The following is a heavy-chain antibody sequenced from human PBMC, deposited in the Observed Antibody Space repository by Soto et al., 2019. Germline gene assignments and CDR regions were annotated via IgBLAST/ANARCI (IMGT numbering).Heavy chain of an antibody. CDR3: AKDRSSWARLYYFDY. CDR1: GFTFSSYA. Sequence: EVQLLESGGGLVQPGGSLRLSCAASGFTFSSYAMSWVRQAPGKGLEWVSAISGSGGSTYYADSVKGRFTISRHNSKNALYLKMNSLRAENTAVYYCAKDRSSWARLYYFDYWGQGTLVTVSS. D-gene: IGHD6-13*01. V-gene: IGHV3-23*01. CDR2: ISGSGGST. J-gene: IGHJ4*02.